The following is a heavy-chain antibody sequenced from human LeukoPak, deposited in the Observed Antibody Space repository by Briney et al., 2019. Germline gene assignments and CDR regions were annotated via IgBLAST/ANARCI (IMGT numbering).Heavy chain of an antibody. V-gene: IGHV1-18*01. Sequence: AASVKVSCKASGYTFTSYGISWVRQAPGQGLAWMGWISAHNGNTNYAQKVKGRVTMTTDTSTSTAYMELRSLRSDDTAVYYCARALTALAYCSSTSCYSDAFNIWGQGTLFTVSS. CDR3: ARALTALAYCSSTSCYSDAFNI. D-gene: IGHD2-2*01. J-gene: IGHJ3*02. CDR1: GYTFTSYG. CDR2: ISAHNGNT.